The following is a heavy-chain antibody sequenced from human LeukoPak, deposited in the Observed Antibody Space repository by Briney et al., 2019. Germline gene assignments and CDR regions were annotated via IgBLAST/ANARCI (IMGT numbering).Heavy chain of an antibody. CDR2: IKQDGSEK. CDR3: ARVAIVVVPAAILDLVDFWSGYQRYYFDY. J-gene: IGHJ4*02. CDR1: GFTFSSYW. Sequence: PGGSLRLSCAASGFTFSSYWMSWVRQAPGKGLEWVANIKQDGSEKYYVDSVKGRFTISRDNAKNSLYLQMNSLRAEDTAVYYCARVAIVVVPAAILDLVDFWSGYQRYYFDYWGQGTLVSVSS. D-gene: IGHD2-2*02. V-gene: IGHV3-7*01.